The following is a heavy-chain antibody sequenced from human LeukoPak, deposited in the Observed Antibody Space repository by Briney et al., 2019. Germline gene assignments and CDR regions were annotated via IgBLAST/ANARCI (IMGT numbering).Heavy chain of an antibody. Sequence: SETLSLTCTVSGGSISSFDWSWIRQPPGKGLEWIGYIYSSGSTTYNPSLKSRVTISGDTTNTQFSLKLSSVTAANTAVYDGASHAGWDPGEESWFDPWGQGTLVTVSS. CDR1: GGSISSFD. CDR3: ASHAGWDPGEESWFDP. J-gene: IGHJ5*02. V-gene: IGHV4-59*08. D-gene: IGHD6-19*01. CDR2: IYSSGST.